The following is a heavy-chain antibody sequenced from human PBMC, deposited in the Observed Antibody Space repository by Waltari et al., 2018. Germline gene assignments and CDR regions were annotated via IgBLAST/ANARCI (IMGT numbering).Heavy chain of an antibody. D-gene: IGHD3-16*01. V-gene: IGHV3-48*03. J-gene: IGHJ6*02. CDR2: ISSSGSTI. CDR1: GFTFSSYE. CDR3: ARDILGGEGMDV. Sequence: EVQLVESGGGLVQPGGSLRLSCAASGFTFSSYEMNWVRQAPGKGLEWVSFISSSGSTIYYADSVKGRFTISRDNAKNSLYLQMNSLRAEDTAVYYCARDILGGEGMDVWGQGTTVTVSS.